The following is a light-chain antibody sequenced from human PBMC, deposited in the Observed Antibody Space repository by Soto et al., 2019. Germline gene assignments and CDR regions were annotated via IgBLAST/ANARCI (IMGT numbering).Light chain of an antibody. CDR3: YSYRGYYTRV. CDR1: SSDVGGYNF. CDR2: EVS. J-gene: IGLJ1*01. V-gene: IGLV2-14*01. Sequence: LTQPASVPGSPGQSITISCTGTSSDVGGYNFVSWYQQHPGRAPKLLIYEVSRRPSGVSNRFSGSKSGDTASLTISGLQAEDEADYYCYSYRGYYTRVFGTGTKVTVL.